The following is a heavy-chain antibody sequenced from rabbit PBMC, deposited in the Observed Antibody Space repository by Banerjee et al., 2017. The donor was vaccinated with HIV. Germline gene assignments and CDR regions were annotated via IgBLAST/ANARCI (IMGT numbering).Heavy chain of an antibody. V-gene: IGHV1S45*01. Sequence: QEQLEESGGDLVKPEGSLTLTCTASGFSFSSSYYMCWVRQAPGKGLEWIGCIYTGSVSTYYASWAKGRFTISKTSSTTATLQMTSLTAADTATYFCARDTSDSHYSGYYFRLWGQGTLVTVS. D-gene: IGHD1-1*01. CDR1: GFSFSSSYY. CDR2: IYTGSVST. CDR3: ARDTSDSHYSGYYFRL. J-gene: IGHJ4*01.